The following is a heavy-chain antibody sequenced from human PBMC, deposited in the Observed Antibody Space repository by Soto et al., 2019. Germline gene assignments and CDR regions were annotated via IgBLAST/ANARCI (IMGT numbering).Heavy chain of an antibody. CDR1: GGTFSSYA. CDR2: IIPIFGIA. Sequence: QVQLVQSGAEVKKPGSSVKVSCKASGGTFSSYAISWVRQAPGQGLEWMGGIIPIFGIANYAQKFHGRVTIIADASTSTAYMELISLRSEDTAVYYCARAMIYCDYLNYFDYLGQGTLVTVSS. V-gene: IGHV1-69*12. J-gene: IGHJ4*02. CDR3: ARAMIYCDYLNYFDY. D-gene: IGHD4-17*01.